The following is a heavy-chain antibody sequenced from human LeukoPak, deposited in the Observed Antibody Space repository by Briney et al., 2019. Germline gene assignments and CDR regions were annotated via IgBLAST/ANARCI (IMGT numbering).Heavy chain of an antibody. CDR2: IYTSGST. D-gene: IGHD2-2*01. Sequence: SETLSLTCTVSGGSISSGSYYWSWIRQPAGKGLEWIGRIYTSGSTNYNPSLKSRVTISVDTSKNQISLNLASLTAADTALYYCAGRGSSSGTFDVWGPGTFVTVSS. CDR3: AGRGSSSGTFDV. CDR1: GGSISSGSYY. V-gene: IGHV4-61*02. J-gene: IGHJ3*01.